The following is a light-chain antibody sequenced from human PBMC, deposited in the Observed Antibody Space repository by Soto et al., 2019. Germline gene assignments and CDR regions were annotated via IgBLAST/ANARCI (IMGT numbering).Light chain of an antibody. CDR2: DVS. CDR1: SSDVGDYNY. CDR3: CSYACSYTLV. Sequence: QSALTQPRSVSGSPGQSVTISCTGTSSDVGDYNYVSWYQQHPGKAPKLMIYDVSERPSGVPDRFSGSKSGNTASLTISGLQAEDEADYYCCSYACSYTLVFGGVNKLTVL. J-gene: IGLJ3*02. V-gene: IGLV2-11*01.